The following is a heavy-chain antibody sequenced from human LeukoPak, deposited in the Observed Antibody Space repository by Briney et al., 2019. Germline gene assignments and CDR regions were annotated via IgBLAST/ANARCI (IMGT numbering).Heavy chain of an antibody. CDR1: GFTFSSYA. CDR2: ISGSGGST. Sequence: GGSLRLSCAASGFTFSSYAMSWVRQAPGKGLEWVSAISGSGGSTYYADSVTGRFTISRDNSKNTLYLQMNSLRAEDTAVYYCAKDGFLEAVAGYFDYWGQGTLVTVSS. J-gene: IGHJ4*02. CDR3: AKDGFLEAVAGYFDY. D-gene: IGHD6-19*01. V-gene: IGHV3-23*01.